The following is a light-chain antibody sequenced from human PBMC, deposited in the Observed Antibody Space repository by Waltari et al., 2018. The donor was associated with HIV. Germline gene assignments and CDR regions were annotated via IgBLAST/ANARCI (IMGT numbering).Light chain of an antibody. J-gene: IGKJ4*01. V-gene: IGKV2-28*01. Sequence: IVLTQSPLSLPVIPGEPASLSCRSSQSLLHSSGFYYLDWYLQKPGQSPQLLIYLGSHRASGVSDRFSGGGSGTHFTLNVTRVEAYDVGIYFCMQSLQIPPTFGGGTKV. CDR1: QSLLHSSGFYY. CDR2: LGS. CDR3: MQSLQIPPT.